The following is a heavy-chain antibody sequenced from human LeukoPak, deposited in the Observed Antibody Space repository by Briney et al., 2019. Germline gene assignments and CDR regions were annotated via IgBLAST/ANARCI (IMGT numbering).Heavy chain of an antibody. CDR2: ISSSSSTI. CDR3: AKDHLIAVAGYFDY. Sequence: GGSLRLSCAASGFAFSSYSMNWVRQAPGKGLEWVSYISSSSSTIYYADSVKGRFTISRDNAKNSLYLQMNSLRAEDTAVYYCAKDHLIAVAGYFDYWGQGTLVTVSS. V-gene: IGHV3-48*01. D-gene: IGHD6-19*01. CDR1: GFAFSSYS. J-gene: IGHJ4*02.